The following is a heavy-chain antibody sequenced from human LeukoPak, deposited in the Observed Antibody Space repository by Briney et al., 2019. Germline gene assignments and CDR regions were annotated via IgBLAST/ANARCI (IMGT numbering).Heavy chain of an antibody. V-gene: IGHV3-11*03. CDR3: ARPLSYYYDSSGPQGY. Sequence: GSLRLSCAASGFTFSDYYMSWIRQAPGKGLEWVSYISSSSSYTNYADSVKGRFTISRDNAKNSLYLQTNSLRAEDTAVYYCARPLSYYYDSSGPQGYWGQGTLVTVSS. D-gene: IGHD3-22*01. CDR1: GFTFSDYY. J-gene: IGHJ4*02. CDR2: ISSSSSYT.